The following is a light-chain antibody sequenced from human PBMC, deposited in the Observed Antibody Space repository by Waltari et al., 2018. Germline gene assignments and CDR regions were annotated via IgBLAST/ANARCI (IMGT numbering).Light chain of an antibody. CDR3: QQRSNWSWT. V-gene: IGKV3-11*01. J-gene: IGKJ1*01. CDR2: DAS. CDR1: QRVSSY. Sequence: IVLTQSPATLSLSPRERAPLSCRASQRVSSYLAWYQQKPGQAPRLLIYDASNRATGIPARFSGSGSGTDFTLTISSLEPEDFAVYYCQQRSNWSWTFGQGTKVEIK.